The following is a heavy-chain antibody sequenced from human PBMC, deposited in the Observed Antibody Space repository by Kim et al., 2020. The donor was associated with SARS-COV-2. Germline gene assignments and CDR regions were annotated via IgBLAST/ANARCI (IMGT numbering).Heavy chain of an antibody. V-gene: IGHV4-39*01. J-gene: IGHJ4*02. CDR1: GGSINSSSYY. D-gene: IGHD5-12*01. CDR2: VYHTGST. Sequence: SETLSLTCTVSGGSINSSSYYWGWVRQPPAKGLEWVGNVYHTGSTFYSSSLRSRVTISVDTSKNQFSLKVNSVTAADTAVYYCVRRGYRFGRLYWGQGTLVTVSS. CDR3: VRRGYRFGRLY.